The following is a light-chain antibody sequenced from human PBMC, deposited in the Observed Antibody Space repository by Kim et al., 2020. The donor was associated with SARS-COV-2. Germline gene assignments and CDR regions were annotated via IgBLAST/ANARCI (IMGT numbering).Light chain of an antibody. V-gene: IGKV1-5*01. Sequence: DIQMTQSPSTLSASLGDRVTITCRASQSISSWLAWYQQKPGKAPKLLIYDASSLESGVPSRFSGSGSGTEFTLTISSLQPDDFATYYCQQYNSYSRVFGQGTKVDIK. CDR1: QSISSW. J-gene: IGKJ1*01. CDR3: QQYNSYSRV. CDR2: DAS.